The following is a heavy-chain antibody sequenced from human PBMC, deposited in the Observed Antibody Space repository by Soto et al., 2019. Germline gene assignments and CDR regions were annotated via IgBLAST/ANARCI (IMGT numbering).Heavy chain of an antibody. V-gene: IGHV4-39*01. J-gene: IGHJ4*02. Sequence: SETLSLTCTVSGGSISSSSYYWGWIRQPPGKGLEWIGSIYYSGSTYYNPSLKSRVTISVDTSKNQFSLKLSSVTAADTAVYYCARLYDHIWGSYRTFDYWGQGTLVTVS. D-gene: IGHD3-16*02. CDR3: ARLYDHIWGSYRTFDY. CDR1: GGSISSSSYY. CDR2: IYYSGST.